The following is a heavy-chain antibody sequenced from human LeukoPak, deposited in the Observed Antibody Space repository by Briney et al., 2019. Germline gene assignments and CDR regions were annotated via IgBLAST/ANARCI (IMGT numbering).Heavy chain of an antibody. V-gene: IGHV4-31*03. CDR1: GASISSGSYY. CDR2: IYNTGST. J-gene: IGHJ4*02. Sequence: SETLSLTCTVSGASISSGSYYWTWIRQHPGKGLEWIGYIYNTGSTYYNPSLKSRATISVDTSKNQFSLKLSSVTAADTAIYYCARRAPAAIQGGLDYWGQGTLVTVPS. D-gene: IGHD2-2*02. CDR3: ARRAPAAIQGGLDY.